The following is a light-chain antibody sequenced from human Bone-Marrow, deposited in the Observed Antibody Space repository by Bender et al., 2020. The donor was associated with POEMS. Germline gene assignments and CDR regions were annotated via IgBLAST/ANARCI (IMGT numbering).Light chain of an antibody. V-gene: IGLV2-23*01. CDR1: SSEIDNYIH. J-gene: IGLJ2*01. CDR2: EGI. Sequence: QSVLTQPASVSGSPGQSITISCTGSSSEIDNYIHVSWYQHHPGRAPKLIIYEGIQRPSGLSSRLSGSKAGKTASLPIYWHQSDDEAHYYCCSYAGNVLFGGGTKLIVL. CDR3: CSYAGNVL.